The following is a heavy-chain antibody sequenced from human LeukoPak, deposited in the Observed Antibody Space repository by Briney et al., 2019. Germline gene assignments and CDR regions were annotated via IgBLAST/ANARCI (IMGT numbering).Heavy chain of an antibody. CDR2: FDPEDGET. CDR1: GYTLTELS. J-gene: IGHJ6*02. CDR3: ATSRCSSTSCPSYYGMDV. V-gene: IGHV1-24*01. D-gene: IGHD2-2*01. Sequence: ASVKVSCKVSGYTLTELSMHWVRQAPGKGLEWMGGFDPEDGETIYAQKFQGRVTMTEDTSTDTAYMELSGLRSEDTAVYYCATSRCSSTSCPSYYGMDVWGQGTTVTVSS.